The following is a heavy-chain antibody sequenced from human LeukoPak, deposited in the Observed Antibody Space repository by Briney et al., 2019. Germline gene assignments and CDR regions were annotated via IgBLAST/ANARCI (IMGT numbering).Heavy chain of an antibody. CDR1: GFTFGDYA. CDR3: TRVKSYYDFWSGYYRRVDYYYYYMDV. D-gene: IGHD3-3*01. J-gene: IGHJ6*03. Sequence: GGSLRHSCTASGFTFGDYAMSWVRQAPGKGLEWVGFIRSKAYGGTTEYAASVKGRFTISRDYSKSIAYLQMNSLKTEDTAVYYCTRVKSYYDFWSGYYRRVDYYYYYMDVWGKGTTVTVSS. V-gene: IGHV3-49*04. CDR2: IRSKAYGGTT.